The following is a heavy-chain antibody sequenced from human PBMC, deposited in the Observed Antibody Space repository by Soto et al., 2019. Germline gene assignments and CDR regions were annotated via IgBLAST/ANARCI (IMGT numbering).Heavy chain of an antibody. D-gene: IGHD3-3*01. Sequence: SVKVSCKAFGYTFTGYFIHWVRQAPGQGLEWLGWINPNSGATKYAQKFQGRVTLTGDASTSTAYMELSSLRSEDTAVYYCARAYDFWSGGRPPYYYYGMDVWG. CDR2: INPNSGAT. J-gene: IGHJ6*02. CDR1: GYTFTGYF. CDR3: ARAYDFWSGGRPPYYYYGMDV. V-gene: IGHV1-2*02.